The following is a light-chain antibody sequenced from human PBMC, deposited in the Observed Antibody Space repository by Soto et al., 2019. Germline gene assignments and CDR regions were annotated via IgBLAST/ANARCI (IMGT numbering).Light chain of an antibody. V-gene: IGKV3-11*01. CDR1: QSVSSY. J-gene: IGKJ5*01. Sequence: EIVLTQSPATLSLSPGERATLSCRASQSVSSYLAWYQQKPGQAPRLLIYDASNRATGIPARFSGSGSGTDFTLTISSLQPEDFATYYCLKYKNSPITCGQGTRREIK. CDR2: DAS. CDR3: LKYKNSPIT.